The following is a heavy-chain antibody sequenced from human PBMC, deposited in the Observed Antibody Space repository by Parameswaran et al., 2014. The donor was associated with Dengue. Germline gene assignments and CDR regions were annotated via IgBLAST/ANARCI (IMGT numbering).Heavy chain of an antibody. V-gene: IGHV2-5*02. Sequence: WIRQPPGKALEWLALIYWDDDKRYSPSLKSRLTITKDTSKNQVVLTMTNMDPVDTATYYCAHSTRYIVVVPAATLTSYYFDYWGQGTLVTVSS. D-gene: IGHD2-2*01. CDR2: IYWDDDK. CDR3: AHSTRYIVVVPAATLTSYYFDY. J-gene: IGHJ4*02.